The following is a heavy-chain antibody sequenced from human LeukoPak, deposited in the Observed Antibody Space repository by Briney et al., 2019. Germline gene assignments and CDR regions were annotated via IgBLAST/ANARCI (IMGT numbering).Heavy chain of an antibody. V-gene: IGHV3-23*01. J-gene: IGHJ3*02. CDR3: ATSMAQDVDAFHI. D-gene: IGHD2-21*01. CDR2: ISGTYLTT. Sequence: GGSLRLSCAASGFTFRDSAMSWVRQAPGKGLEWVSAISGTYLTTYYADSVKGRFTISRDNAKNSLYLQMNNLRAEDTAMFYCATSMAQDVDAFHIWGQGTMVTVSS. CDR1: GFTFRDSA.